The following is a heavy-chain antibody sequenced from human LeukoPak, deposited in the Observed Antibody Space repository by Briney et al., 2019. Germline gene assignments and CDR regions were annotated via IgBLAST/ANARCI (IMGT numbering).Heavy chain of an antibody. CDR1: GYTFTSYG. D-gene: IGHD6-19*01. CDR2: ISAYNGNT. J-gene: IGHJ3*02. CDR3: ARPLEYISGWLDAFDI. Sequence: ASVKVSCKASGYTFTSYGISWVRQAPGQGLEWMGWISAYNGNTNYAQKLQGRVTMTTDTSTSTAYMELRSLRSDDTAVYYCARPLEYISGWLDAFDIWGQGTMVTVSS. V-gene: IGHV1-18*01.